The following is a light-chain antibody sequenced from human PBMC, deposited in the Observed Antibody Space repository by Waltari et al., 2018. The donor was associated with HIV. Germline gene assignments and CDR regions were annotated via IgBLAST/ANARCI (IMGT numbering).Light chain of an antibody. CDR3: SSYAANNDIL. J-gene: IGLJ3*02. CDR1: SSDIGGYRF. V-gene: IGLV2-8*01. Sequence: QSALTQPPSASGSPGQSVTIPCTGSSSDIGGYRFVSWYQQHPGKAPKLMIYEVSKRPSGVPDRFSGSKSGNTASLTVSGLQAEDEADYFCSSYAANNDILFGGGTKLTVL. CDR2: EVS.